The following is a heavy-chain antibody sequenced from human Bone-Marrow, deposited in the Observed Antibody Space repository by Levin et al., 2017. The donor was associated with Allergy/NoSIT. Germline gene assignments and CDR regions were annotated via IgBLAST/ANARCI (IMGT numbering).Heavy chain of an antibody. CDR3: ARAEGWDIVVVPAANYYYGMDG. D-gene: IGHD2-2*01. J-gene: IGHJ6*02. Sequence: GESLKISCAASGFTFSSYSMNWVRQAPGKGLEWVSSISSSSSYIYYADSVKGRFTISRDNAKNSLYLQMNSLRAEDTAVYYCARAEGWDIVVVPAANYYYGMDGWGQGTTVTVSS. V-gene: IGHV3-21*01. CDR2: ISSSSSYI. CDR1: GFTFSSYS.